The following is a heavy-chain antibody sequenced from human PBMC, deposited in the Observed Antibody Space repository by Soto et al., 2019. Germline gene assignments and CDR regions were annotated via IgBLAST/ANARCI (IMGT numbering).Heavy chain of an antibody. Sequence: GGSLRLSCAASGFIFSNYEMHWVRQAPGKGLEWVSSISGDGDTIYNADSVRGRFTVSRDNAKKSLYLQMNSLRAEDTALYYCARDLGSGNFDYWGQGTLVTVSS. CDR3: ARDLGSGNFDY. V-gene: IGHV3-48*03. D-gene: IGHD1-26*01. CDR2: ISGDGDTI. CDR1: GFIFSNYE. J-gene: IGHJ4*02.